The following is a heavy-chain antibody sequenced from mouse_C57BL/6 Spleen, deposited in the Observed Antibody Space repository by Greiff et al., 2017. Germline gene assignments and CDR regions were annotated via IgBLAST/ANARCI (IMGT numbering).Heavy chain of an antibody. CDR3: TRDETTVVFDY. V-gene: IGHV5-9-1*02. CDR1: GFTFSSYA. D-gene: IGHD1-1*01. CDR2: ISSGGDYI. Sequence: EVMLVESGEGLVKPGGSLTLSCAASGFTFSSYAMSWVRQTPEKRLEWVAYISSGGDYIYYADTVKGRFTISRDNARNTLYLQMSSLKSEDTAMYYCTRDETTVVFDYWGQGTTLTVSS. J-gene: IGHJ2*01.